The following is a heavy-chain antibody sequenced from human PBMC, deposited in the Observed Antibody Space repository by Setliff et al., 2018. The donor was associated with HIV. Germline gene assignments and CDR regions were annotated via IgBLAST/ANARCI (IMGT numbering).Heavy chain of an antibody. CDR2: ISSSSSTI. D-gene: IGHD2-15*01. J-gene: IGHJ4*02. Sequence: LSLTCTVSGGSISRSSYYWGWIRQPPGKGLEWVSYISSSSSTIYYADSVKGRCTSSRDNSKSTLYLQLSSLRPEDTAVYSCASARIPTGGVSTSLDFWGLGTLVTVSS. CDR1: GGSISRSSYY. V-gene: IGHV3-11*04. CDR3: ASARIPTGGVSTSLDF.